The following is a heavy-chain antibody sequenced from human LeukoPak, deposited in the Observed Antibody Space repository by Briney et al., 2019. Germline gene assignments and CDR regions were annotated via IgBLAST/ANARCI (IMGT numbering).Heavy chain of an antibody. Sequence: PSETLSLTCTVSGGSISSYYWSWIRQPPGKGLEWIGYIYYSGSTNYNPSLKSRVTISVDTSKNQFSLKLSSVTAADTAVYYCARRGSSSRKNNWFDPWGQGTLVTVSS. D-gene: IGHD3-16*01. J-gene: IGHJ5*02. CDR2: IYYSGST. CDR1: GGSISSYY. CDR3: ARRGSSSRKNNWFDP. V-gene: IGHV4-59*01.